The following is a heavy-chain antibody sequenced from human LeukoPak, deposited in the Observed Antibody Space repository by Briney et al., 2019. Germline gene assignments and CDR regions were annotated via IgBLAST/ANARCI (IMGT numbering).Heavy chain of an antibody. V-gene: IGHV3-23*01. D-gene: IGHD1-7*01. CDR1: GFTFSSYA. CDR2: ICGSGGST. Sequence: GGSLRLSCAASGFTFSSYAMSWVRQAPGKGLEWVSAICGSGGSTYYADSVKGRFTISRDNSKNTLYLQMNSLRAEDTAVYYCAKGATGTTYTYYFDYWGQGTLVTVSS. J-gene: IGHJ4*02. CDR3: AKGATGTTYTYYFDY.